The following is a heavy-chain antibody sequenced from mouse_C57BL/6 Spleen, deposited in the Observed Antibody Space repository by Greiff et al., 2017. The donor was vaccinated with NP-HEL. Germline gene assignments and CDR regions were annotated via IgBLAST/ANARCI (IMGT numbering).Heavy chain of an antibody. CDR2: IRSKSNNYAT. CDR3: VRQEDGYIFDY. V-gene: IGHV10-1*01. J-gene: IGHJ2*01. Sequence: EVMLVESGGGLVQPKGSLKLSCAASGFSFNTYAMNWVRQAPGKGLEWVARIRSKSNNYATYYADSVKDRFTISRDDSESMLYLQMNNLKTEDTAMYYCVRQEDGYIFDYWGQGTTLTVSS. CDR1: GFSFNTYA. D-gene: IGHD2-3*01.